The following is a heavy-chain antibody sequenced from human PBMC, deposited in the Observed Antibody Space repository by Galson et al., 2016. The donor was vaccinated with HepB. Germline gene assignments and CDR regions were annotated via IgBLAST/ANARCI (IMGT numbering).Heavy chain of an antibody. CDR3: AGLETRAHYDYYMDV. J-gene: IGHJ6*03. V-gene: IGHV4-30-4*01. Sequence: TLSLTCTVSGGSISSGDYYWSWIRQPPGKGLEWIGYIYYSGSTYYNPSLKSRVTISVDTSKNQFSLKLSSVTAADTAVYYCAGLETRAHYDYYMDVWGKGTTVTVSS. CDR1: GGSISSGDYY. CDR2: IYYSGST.